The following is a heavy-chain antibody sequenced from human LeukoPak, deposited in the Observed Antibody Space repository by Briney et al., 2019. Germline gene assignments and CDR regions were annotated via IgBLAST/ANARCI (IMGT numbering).Heavy chain of an antibody. D-gene: IGHD3-3*01. J-gene: IGHJ4*02. V-gene: IGHV3-48*04. Sequence: HPGGSLRLSCAASGFTFNSYGMNWVRQAPGKGLEWLSYISSSSNAIYYADSVRGRFTISRDNAKNSLYLQMNSLRAEDTAVYYCARSYEGSGFSDWGQGTLVTVSS. CDR3: ARSYEGSGFSD. CDR1: GFTFNSYG. CDR2: ISSSSNAI.